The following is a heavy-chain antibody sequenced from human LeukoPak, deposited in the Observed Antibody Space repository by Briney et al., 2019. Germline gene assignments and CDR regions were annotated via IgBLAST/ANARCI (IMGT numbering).Heavy chain of an antibody. J-gene: IGHJ4*01. Sequence: GASVKASCKASGYTFTGYFMHWVRQAPGQGLEWMGWINPNSGGTNYAQKFQGRVTMTRDTSISTAYMELSSLRSDDTAVYYCARGGIQLWFLVDYWGHGTLVTVSS. D-gene: IGHD5-18*01. CDR3: ARGGIQLWFLVDY. V-gene: IGHV1-2*02. CDR2: INPNSGGT. CDR1: GYTFTGYF.